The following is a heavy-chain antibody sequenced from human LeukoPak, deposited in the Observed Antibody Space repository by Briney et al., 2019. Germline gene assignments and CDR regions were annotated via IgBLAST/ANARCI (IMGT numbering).Heavy chain of an antibody. CDR1: GFTFSSQS. Sequence: GGSLRLSCAASGFTFSSQSMDWVRQAPGKGLEWVSYISGSSTTIYYADSEKGRFTISRDNAKNSLYLQMNSLRDEDTAVYYCARHPYSGYDARLPDYWGQGTLVTVSS. CDR2: ISGSSTTI. D-gene: IGHD5-12*01. CDR3: ARHPYSGYDARLPDY. J-gene: IGHJ4*02. V-gene: IGHV3-48*02.